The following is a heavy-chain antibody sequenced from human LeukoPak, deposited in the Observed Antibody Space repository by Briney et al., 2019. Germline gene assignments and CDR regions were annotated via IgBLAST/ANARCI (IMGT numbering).Heavy chain of an antibody. CDR2: IYPGDSDT. CDR3: VTGGYCSSTSCYRGHWFDP. D-gene: IGHD2-2*01. CDR1: GYSFTSYW. J-gene: IGHJ5*02. V-gene: IGHV5-51*01. Sequence: PGESLKISCKGSGYSFTSYWIGWVRQMPGKGLEWMGIIYPGDSDTRYSPSFQGQVTISADKSISTAYLQWSSLKASDTAMYYCVTGGYCSSTSCYRGHWFDPWGQGTLVTVSS.